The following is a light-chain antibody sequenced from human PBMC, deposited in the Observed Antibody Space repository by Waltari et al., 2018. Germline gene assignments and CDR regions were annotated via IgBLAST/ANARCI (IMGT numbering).Light chain of an antibody. J-gene: IGKJ4*01. CDR2: ATS. V-gene: IGKV1-39*01. Sequence: DIQMTQSPSSLSASVGDRVTITCRASQRISSSLNWYQQKPGKAPKLLIYATSSLQSGAPSTFSGSGSGTDFTLTISRLQSEDFATYYCQQSFMTPHTFGAGTKVEIK. CDR3: QQSFMTPHT. CDR1: QRISSS.